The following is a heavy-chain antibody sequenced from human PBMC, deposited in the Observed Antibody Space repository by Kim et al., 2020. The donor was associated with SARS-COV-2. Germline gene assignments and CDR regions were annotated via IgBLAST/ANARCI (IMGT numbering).Heavy chain of an antibody. Sequence: SETLSLTCAVYGGSFSGYYWSWTRHPQGTALDRIGEIYNSERTNYNHSPKSRVPISVEPPTTQFSLTLAPVTAAATAVSYCASRLSNPPGWGGHDCVLWG. CDR3: ASRLSNPPGWGGHDCVL. D-gene: IGHD3-10*01. CDR1: GGSFSGYY. V-gene: IGHV4-34*01. J-gene: IGHJ2*01. CDR2: IYNSERT.